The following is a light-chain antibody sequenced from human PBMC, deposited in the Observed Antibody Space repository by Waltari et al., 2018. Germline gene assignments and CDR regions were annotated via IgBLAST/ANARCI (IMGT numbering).Light chain of an antibody. CDR1: RRDVGGYNF. CDR2: DVT. CDR3: SSYAGNYVA. J-gene: IGLJ2*01. Sequence: QSALTQHRSVSGSPGPSVTISCTGPRRDVGGYNFVSWYQQHPGTAPKLIISDVTKRPAGVPDRFSGSKSGNTASLTISGLQAEDEADYYCSSYAGNYVAFGGGTKLTVL. V-gene: IGLV2-11*01.